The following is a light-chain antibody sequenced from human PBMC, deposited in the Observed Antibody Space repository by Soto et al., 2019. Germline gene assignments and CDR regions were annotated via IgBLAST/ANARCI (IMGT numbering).Light chain of an antibody. CDR1: SSDIGAGYR. J-gene: IGLJ2*01. CDR3: SSFTISRNTVI. CDR2: DNT. Sequence: QAVVTQPPSVSGAPGERVTISCTGSSSDIGAGYRVRWYQQVPGTAPKLLIYDNTNRPSGVPARFSGSKSGTSASLAISGLQAEDEADYYCSSFTISRNTVIFGGGTKLTVL. V-gene: IGLV1-40*01.